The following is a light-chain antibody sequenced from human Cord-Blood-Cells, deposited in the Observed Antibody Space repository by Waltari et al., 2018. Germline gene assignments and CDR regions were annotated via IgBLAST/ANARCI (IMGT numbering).Light chain of an antibody. J-gene: IGLJ2*01. CDR2: EGS. CDR3: CSYAGSSNVV. Sequence: QSALTQPASVSGSPGQSITISCTGTSSDVGRYNLVSWYQRHPGKAPKLMIYEGSKRPSGVSNRFSGSKSGNTASLTISGLQAEDEADYYCCSYAGSSNVVFGGGTKLTVL. V-gene: IGLV2-23*01. CDR1: SSDVGRYNL.